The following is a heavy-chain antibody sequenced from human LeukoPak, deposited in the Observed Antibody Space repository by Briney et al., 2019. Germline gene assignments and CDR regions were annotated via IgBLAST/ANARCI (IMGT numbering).Heavy chain of an antibody. CDR3: ANLWIVVVVANDY. V-gene: IGHV3-23*01. J-gene: IGHJ4*02. CDR2: ISGSGGST. D-gene: IGHD2-15*01. CDR1: GFTFSSYA. Sequence: GGSLRLSCAASGFTFSSYAISWVRQAPGKGLEWVSAISGSGGSTYYADSVKGRFTISRDNSKNTLYLQMNSLRAEDTAVYYCANLWIVVVVANDYWGQGTLVTVSS.